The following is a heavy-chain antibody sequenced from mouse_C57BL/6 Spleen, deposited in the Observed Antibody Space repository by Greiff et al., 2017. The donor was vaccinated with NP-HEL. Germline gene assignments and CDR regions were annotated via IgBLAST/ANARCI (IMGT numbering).Heavy chain of an antibody. Sequence: EVKLMESGPGLVKPSQSLSLTCSVTGYSITSGYYWNWIRQFPGNKLEWMGYISYDGSNNYNPSLKNRISITRDTSKNQFFLKLNSVTTEDTATYYCARGDYGSRDWYFDVWGTGTTVTVSS. CDR3: ARGDYGSRDWYFDV. CDR1: GYSITSGYY. V-gene: IGHV3-6*01. D-gene: IGHD1-1*01. CDR2: ISYDGSN. J-gene: IGHJ1*03.